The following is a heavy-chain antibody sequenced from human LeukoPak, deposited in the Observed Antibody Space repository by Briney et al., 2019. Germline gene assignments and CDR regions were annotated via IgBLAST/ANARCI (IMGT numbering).Heavy chain of an antibody. CDR2: INPNSGGT. D-gene: IGHD6-13*01. V-gene: IGHV1-2*02. CDR3: ARDREAAAGTGFDP. CDR1: GYTFTGYY. Sequence: EASVKVSCKASGYTFTGYYMHWVRQAPGQGHEWMGWINPNSGGTNYAQKFQGRVTMTRGTSISTAYMELSRLRSDDTAVYYCARDREAAAGTGFDPWGQGTLVTVSS. J-gene: IGHJ5*02.